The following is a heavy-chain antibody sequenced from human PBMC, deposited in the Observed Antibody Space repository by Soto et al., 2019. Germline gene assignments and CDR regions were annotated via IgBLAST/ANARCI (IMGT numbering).Heavy chain of an antibody. CDR2: ISYDGSNK. J-gene: IGHJ6*04. CDR3: AREVFPQECYHYYYGMDV. Sequence: GGSLRLSCEASGFTFSDSWMGWVRQAPGKGLEWVAVISYDGSNKYYADSVKGRFTISRDSSKNKLYLQMNSLRAADTAVYYCAREVFPQECYHYYYGMDVWGKGTTVTSPQ. D-gene: IGHD2-21*01. CDR1: GFTFSDSW. V-gene: IGHV3-30-3*01.